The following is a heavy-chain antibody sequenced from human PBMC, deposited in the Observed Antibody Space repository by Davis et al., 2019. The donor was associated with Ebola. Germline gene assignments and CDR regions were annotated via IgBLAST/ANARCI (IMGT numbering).Heavy chain of an antibody. J-gene: IGHJ6*03. CDR2: IKEDGRVK. V-gene: IGHV3-7*03. D-gene: IGHD3-9*01. Sequence: PGGSLRLSCAASGFSFSSYWMSWVRLAPGKGPEWVAHIKEDGRVKDYVDSVKGRFTISRDNSKNTLYLQMNSLRAEDTAVYYCAKEADDFLTGYYNVNYYYHYMDVWGKGTTVTVSS. CDR1: GFSFSSYW. CDR3: AKEADDFLTGYYNVNYYYHYMDV.